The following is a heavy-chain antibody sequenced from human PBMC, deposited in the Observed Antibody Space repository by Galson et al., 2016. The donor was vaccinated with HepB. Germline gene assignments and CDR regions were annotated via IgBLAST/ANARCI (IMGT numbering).Heavy chain of an antibody. J-gene: IGHJ6*03. CDR1: GVTFSSYG. D-gene: IGHD7-27*01. V-gene: IGHV1-69*06. CDR3: ARAITGDGFSLRVYYYMDV. Sequence: SVKVSCKASGVTFSSYGISWVRQAPGQGLEWMGGIIPRFGTIQYAQKFQGRVTISADKSTSTAYMELSSLRSEDTAVYYCARAITGDGFSLRVYYYMDVWGRGTTVTVSS. CDR2: IIPRFGTI.